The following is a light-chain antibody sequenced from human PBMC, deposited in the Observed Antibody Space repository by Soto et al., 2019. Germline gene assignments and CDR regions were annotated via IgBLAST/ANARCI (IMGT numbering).Light chain of an antibody. CDR2: WAS. CDR3: QQYYSIPRT. V-gene: IGKV4-1*01. J-gene: IGKJ1*01. CDR1: QSVLYSSDNKNY. Sequence: DIVMTQSPDSLAVSLGERATINCKSSQSVLYSSDNKNYLGWFQQKQGQPPKLLIYWASTRESWVPDRFSGSGSGTDFTLTISSLQAEDVAVYYCQQYYSIPRTFGQGTKVEIK.